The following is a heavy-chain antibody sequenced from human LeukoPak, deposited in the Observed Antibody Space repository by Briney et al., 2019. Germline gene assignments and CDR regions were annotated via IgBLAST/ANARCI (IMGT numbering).Heavy chain of an antibody. CDR2: IYPGDSDT. J-gene: IGHJ3*02. V-gene: IGHV5-51*01. Sequence: GESLKISCKGSGFSFTSYWIGWVRQMPGKGLEWMGIIYPGDSDTRYSPSFQGQVTISADKSISTAYLQWSSLKASDTAMYYCARQHQYYYDSSGPSPVAAFDIWGQGTMVTVSS. CDR1: GFSFTSYW. D-gene: IGHD3-22*01. CDR3: ARQHQYYYDSSGPSPVAAFDI.